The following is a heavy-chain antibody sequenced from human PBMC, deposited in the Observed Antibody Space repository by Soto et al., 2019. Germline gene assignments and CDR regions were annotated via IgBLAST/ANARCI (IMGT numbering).Heavy chain of an antibody. V-gene: IGHV3-30*03. CDR1: GFTFSTYG. CDR2: ISNNGINK. CDR3: ARVIRADSTSSNFYYYSGLDV. D-gene: IGHD6-6*01. J-gene: IGHJ6*02. Sequence: GGSLRLSCAASGFTFSTYGMHWVRQAPGKGLEWLAVISNNGINKYYADSVKGRFTISRDSSKDTLFLQMNSLRGEDTAIYYCARVIRADSTSSNFYYYSGLDVWGQGTTVTVSS.